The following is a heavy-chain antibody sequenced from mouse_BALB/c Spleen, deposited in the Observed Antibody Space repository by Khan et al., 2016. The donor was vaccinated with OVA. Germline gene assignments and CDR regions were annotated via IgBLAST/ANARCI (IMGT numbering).Heavy chain of an antibody. J-gene: IGHJ3*01. CDR3: TRSGYGTFAY. Sequence: VKLQQSGAELVKPGASVRLSCKASGYSFTSYYLYWVKQRPGQGLEWIGDINPSNGGTNFNEKFKNKVTLTVDKSSSTAYMQLSSLTSEDSAIYYCTRSGYGTFAYWGQGTLVTVSA. V-gene: IGHV1S81*02. D-gene: IGHD2-1*01. CDR1: GYSFTSYY. CDR2: INPSNGGT.